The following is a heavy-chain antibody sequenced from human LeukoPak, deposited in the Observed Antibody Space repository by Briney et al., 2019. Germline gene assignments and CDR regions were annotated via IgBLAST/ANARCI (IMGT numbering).Heavy chain of an antibody. V-gene: IGHV7-4-1*02. D-gene: IGHD5-24*01. CDR1: GYTFTRYT. J-gene: IGHJ4*02. Sequence: ASVKVSCKASGYTFTRYTLNWVRQAPGQGLEWMGWINTNTGNPTYAQAFTGRFVFSLDTSVNTAYLQISNLKAEDTAVYYCARDSREDYFDYWGQGTLVTVSS. CDR3: ARDSREDYFDY. CDR2: INTNTGNP.